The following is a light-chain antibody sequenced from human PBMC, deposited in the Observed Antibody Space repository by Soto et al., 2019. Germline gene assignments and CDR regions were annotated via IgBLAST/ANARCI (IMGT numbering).Light chain of an antibody. CDR1: QGISSY. CDR2: HAS. J-gene: IGKJ1*01. Sequence: DIQLTQSPSFLSASVGDRVTITCRASQGISSYLAWYQQKPGKVPKVLIYHASNLQSGVPSRFSGSGSGTEFTLTISSLQPDDFATYYCQQYNSYSFGQGTKV. V-gene: IGKV1-9*01. CDR3: QQYNSYS.